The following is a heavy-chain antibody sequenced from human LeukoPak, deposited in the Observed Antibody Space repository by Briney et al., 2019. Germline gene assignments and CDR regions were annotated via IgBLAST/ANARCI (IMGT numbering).Heavy chain of an antibody. Sequence: GGSLRLSCAASGCTFSRNNMNWVRQAPGKGLEWVSYISSSSTTTIYYADSVKGRFTISRDNAKNSLYLQMNSLRAEDTAVYYCASLDCTTTSCSDYWGQGTLVTVSS. CDR1: GCTFSRNN. V-gene: IGHV3-48*01. CDR3: ASLDCTTTSCSDY. CDR2: ISSSSTTTI. J-gene: IGHJ4*02. D-gene: IGHD2-2*01.